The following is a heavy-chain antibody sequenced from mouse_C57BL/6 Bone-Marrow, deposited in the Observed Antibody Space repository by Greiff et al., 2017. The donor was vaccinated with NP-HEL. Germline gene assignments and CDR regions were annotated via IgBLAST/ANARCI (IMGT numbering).Heavy chain of an antibody. Sequence: VQLQQSGGGLVKPGGSLKLSCAASGFTFSDYGMHWVRQAPEKGLEWVAYISSGSSTIYYADTVKGRFTISRDNAKNTLFLQMTSLRSEDTAMYYCARRWLLREAWFAYWGQGTLVTVSA. V-gene: IGHV5-17*01. CDR1: GFTFSDYG. D-gene: IGHD2-3*01. CDR3: ARRWLLREAWFAY. CDR2: ISSGSSTI. J-gene: IGHJ3*01.